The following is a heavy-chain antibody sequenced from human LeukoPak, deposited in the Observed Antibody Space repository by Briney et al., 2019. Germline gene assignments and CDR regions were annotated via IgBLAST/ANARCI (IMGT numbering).Heavy chain of an antibody. V-gene: IGHV4-34*01. Sequence: SETLSLTCAVYGGSFGGYYWSWIRQPPGKGLEWIGEINHSGSTNYNPSLKSRVTISVDTSKNQFSLKLSSVTAADTAVYYCASIAAAETAADYWGQGTLVTVSS. CDR1: GGSFGGYY. CDR3: ASIAAAETAADY. CDR2: INHSGST. D-gene: IGHD6-13*01. J-gene: IGHJ4*02.